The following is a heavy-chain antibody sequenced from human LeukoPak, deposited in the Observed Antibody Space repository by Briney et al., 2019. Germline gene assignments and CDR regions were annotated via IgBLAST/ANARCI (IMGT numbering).Heavy chain of an antibody. CDR3: AKEFGWVSYQDFDY. D-gene: IGHD1-26*01. Sequence: GGSLRLSCAASGFTFSSYEMNWVRQAPGKGLEWVSYISSSGSTIYYADSVKGRFTISRDNAKNSLYLQMNSLRAEDTAVYYCAKEFGWVSYQDFDYWGQGTLVTVSS. V-gene: IGHV3-48*03. CDR1: GFTFSSYE. J-gene: IGHJ4*02. CDR2: ISSSGSTI.